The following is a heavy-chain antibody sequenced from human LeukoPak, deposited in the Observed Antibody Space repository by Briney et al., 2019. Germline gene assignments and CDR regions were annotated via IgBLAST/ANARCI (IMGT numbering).Heavy chain of an antibody. CDR3: ARVSKGTVTAYDY. CDR1: GFTFDDYG. V-gene: IGHV3-20*04. CDR2: INWNGGST. Sequence: GGSLRLSCAASGFTFDDYGMSWVRQAPGKGLEWVSGINWNGGSTGYADSVKGRFTISRDNSKNTLYLQMNSLRAEDTAVYYCARVSKGTVTAYDYWGQGTLVTVSS. D-gene: IGHD2-21*02. J-gene: IGHJ4*02.